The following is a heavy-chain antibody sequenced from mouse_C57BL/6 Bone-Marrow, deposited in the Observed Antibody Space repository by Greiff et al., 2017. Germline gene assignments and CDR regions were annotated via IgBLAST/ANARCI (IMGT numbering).Heavy chain of an antibody. Sequence: EVQLMESGGDLVKPGGSLKLSCAASGFTFSSYGMSWVRQTPDKRLEWVATISSGGSYTYYPDSVKGRFTISRDNAKNTRYLQMSSLKSEDTAMYYCARPFNWDVYFDYWGQGTTLTVSS. CDR1: GFTFSSYG. CDR3: ARPFNWDVYFDY. J-gene: IGHJ2*01. CDR2: ISSGGSYT. D-gene: IGHD4-1*01. V-gene: IGHV5-6*01.